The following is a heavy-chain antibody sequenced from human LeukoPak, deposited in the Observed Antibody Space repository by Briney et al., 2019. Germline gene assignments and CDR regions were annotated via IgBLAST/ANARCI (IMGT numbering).Heavy chain of an antibody. Sequence: ASVKVSCKASGYTFTGYYMHWVRQAPGQGLEWMGWISANNGNTNYAQKLQGRVTMTTDTSTSTAYMELRSLRSDDTAVYYCARRFSSGWYPFDYWGQGTLVTVSS. CDR1: GYTFTGYY. J-gene: IGHJ4*02. CDR2: ISANNGNT. D-gene: IGHD6-19*01. CDR3: ARRFSSGWYPFDY. V-gene: IGHV1-18*04.